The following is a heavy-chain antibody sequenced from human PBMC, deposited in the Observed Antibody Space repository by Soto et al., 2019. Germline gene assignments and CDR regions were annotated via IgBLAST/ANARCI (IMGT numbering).Heavy chain of an antibody. CDR3: VKRGRTWGAYDF. J-gene: IGHJ3*01. V-gene: IGHV3-23*01. D-gene: IGHD3-16*01. CDR2: IGGTDGDSDGVP. Sequence: VQLLESGGDLVQPGGSLRLSCVASGFILNNYAMSWVRQAPGKGLEWVSTIGGTDGDSDGVPWYEDSVKGRFTITRDSSANTLFLHMDKLRAEDSALHYGVKRGRTWGAYDFWGQGTTVVVSS. CDR1: GFILNNYA.